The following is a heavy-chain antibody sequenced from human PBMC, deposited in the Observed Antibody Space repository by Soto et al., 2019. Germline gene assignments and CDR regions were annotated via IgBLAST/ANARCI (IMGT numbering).Heavy chain of an antibody. CDR3: ARAWSVDTAMASL. D-gene: IGHD5-18*01. Sequence: RASVKVSCKASGGTFSSYAISWVRQAPGQGLEWMGGIIPIFGTANYAQKFQGRVTITADESTSTAYMELSSLRSEDTAVYYCARAWSVDTAMASLWGQGTLVTVSS. V-gene: IGHV1-69*13. CDR2: IIPIFGTA. J-gene: IGHJ4*02. CDR1: GGTFSSYA.